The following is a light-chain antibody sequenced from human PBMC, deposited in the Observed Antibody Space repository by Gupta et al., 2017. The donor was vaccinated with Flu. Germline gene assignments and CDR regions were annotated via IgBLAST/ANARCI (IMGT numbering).Light chain of an antibody. CDR3: QQNHDDVAVT. CDR2: GAS. CDR1: QNIRNY. J-gene: IGKJ4*01. V-gene: IGKV1-39*01. Sequence: DIQLTQSPSSLSALVGDRVTITCRASQNIRNYLNCYHQRPGDPPKLLIYGASTLQGDIPSRFIGCGYGTEFTLTIANGQPEDFAPYYCQQNHDDVAVTFGEGTKVDFK.